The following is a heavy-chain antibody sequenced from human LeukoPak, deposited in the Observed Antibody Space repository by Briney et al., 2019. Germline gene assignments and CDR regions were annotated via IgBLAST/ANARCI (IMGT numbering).Heavy chain of an antibody. CDR1: GFTSSSHW. D-gene: IGHD4-17*01. CDR2: INTDGSST. V-gene: IGHV3-74*01. Sequence: PGGSLRLSCAASGFTSSSHWMHWVRRGPGEGLVWVSRINTDGSSTYYADSVRGRFTISRDNAKNTLFLQMNGLRAEDTAVYYCGRATVTTRNSMDVWGQGTTVTVSS. J-gene: IGHJ6*02. CDR3: GRATVTTRNSMDV.